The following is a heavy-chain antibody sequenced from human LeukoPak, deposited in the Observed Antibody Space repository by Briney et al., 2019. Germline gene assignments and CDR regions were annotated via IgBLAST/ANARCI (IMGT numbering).Heavy chain of an antibody. Sequence: PSETLSLTCAVSGGSISSSNWWSWVRPAPGKGLEWVSAISGSGSSTYYADSVKGRFTISRDNSKNTLYLQMNSLRAEDTAVYYCAYAPFYDFWSGYHPDYWGQGTLVTVSS. V-gene: IGHV3-23*01. CDR1: GGSISSSN. J-gene: IGHJ4*02. CDR3: AYAPFYDFWSGYHPDY. CDR2: ISGSGSST. D-gene: IGHD3-3*01.